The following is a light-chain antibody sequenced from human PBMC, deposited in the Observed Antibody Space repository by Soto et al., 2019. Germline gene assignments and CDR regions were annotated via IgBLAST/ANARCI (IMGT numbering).Light chain of an antibody. V-gene: IGLV2-14*03. Sequence: QSALTQPASVSGSPGQSITIFCTGTSSDVGYEYVSWYQHHPGKAPKLMIYDVSDRPSGVSSRFSGYKSDNTASLTISGLQADDEADYYCASYTRISTLVFGGGTKVTVL. J-gene: IGLJ2*01. CDR3: ASYTRISTLV. CDR1: SSDVGYEY. CDR2: DVS.